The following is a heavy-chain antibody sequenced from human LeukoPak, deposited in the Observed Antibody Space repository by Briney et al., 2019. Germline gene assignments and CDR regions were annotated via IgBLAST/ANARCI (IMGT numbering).Heavy chain of an antibody. J-gene: IGHJ6*03. V-gene: IGHV4-39*01. CDR1: GGSISSSSYY. Sequence: SETLSLTCTVSGGSISSSSYYWGWIRQPPGKGLEWIGSIYYSGSTYYNPSLKSPVTISVDTSKNQFSLKLSSVTAADTAVYYCATFGGIGFLEWLHVRYYYMDVWGKGTTVTVSS. CDR2: IYYSGST. D-gene: IGHD3-3*01. CDR3: ATFGGIGFLEWLHVRYYYMDV.